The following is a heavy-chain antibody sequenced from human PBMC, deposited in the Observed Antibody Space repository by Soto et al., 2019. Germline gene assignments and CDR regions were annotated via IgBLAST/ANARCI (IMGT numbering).Heavy chain of an antibody. CDR2: MNPYSGNT. D-gene: IGHD3-22*01. J-gene: IGHJ4*02. V-gene: IGHV1-8*01. Sequence: QVQLVQSGAEVKKPGASVKVSCKASGYTFTSYDINWVRQATGQGLEWMGWMNPYSGNTGYAQKFQGRVTMTRNTSISTAYMELSSLRSEDTAVYYCARAHYYDSSGYYPNFDYWGQGTLVTVSS. CDR1: GYTFTSYD. CDR3: ARAHYYDSSGYYPNFDY.